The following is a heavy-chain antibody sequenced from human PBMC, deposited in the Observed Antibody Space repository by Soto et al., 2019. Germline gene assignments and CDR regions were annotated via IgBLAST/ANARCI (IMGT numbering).Heavy chain of an antibody. J-gene: IGHJ5*02. CDR2: ISAYNGNT. V-gene: IGHV1-18*01. D-gene: IGHD3-10*01. CDR3: ARHFSQLLWFGELFDWFDP. CDR1: GYTFTSYG. Sequence: QVQLVQSGAEVKKPGASVKVSCKASGYTFTSYGISWVRQAPGQGLEWMGWISAYNGNTNYAQKLQGRVTMTTDTSTSTAYMELRSLRSDDTAVYYCARHFSQLLWFGELFDWFDPWGQGTLVTVSS.